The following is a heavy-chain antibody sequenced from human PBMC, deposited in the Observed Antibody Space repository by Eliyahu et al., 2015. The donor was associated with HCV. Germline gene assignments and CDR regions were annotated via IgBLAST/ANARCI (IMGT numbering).Heavy chain of an antibody. CDR1: GFXFSXYX. CDR2: ISYDGSNK. CDR3: ARDHGNYYDSSGYSLADNWFDP. D-gene: IGHD3-22*01. Sequence: QVQLVESGGGVVQPGRSLRLSXAASGFXFSXYXXXXVRQAPGKGLEWVAVISYDGSNKYYADSVKGRFTISRDNFKNTLYLQMNSLRVEDTAVYYCARDHGNYYDSSGYSLADNWFDPWGQGTLVTVSS. J-gene: IGHJ5*02. V-gene: IGHV3-30*04.